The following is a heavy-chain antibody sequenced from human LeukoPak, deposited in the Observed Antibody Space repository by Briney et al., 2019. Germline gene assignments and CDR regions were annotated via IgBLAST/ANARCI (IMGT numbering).Heavy chain of an antibody. CDR2: IWYDGSNK. J-gene: IGHJ3*02. CDR1: GFTFSSYG. V-gene: IGHV3-33*01. D-gene: IGHD3-22*01. CDR3: ARDEYYYDSSGYFFSPTDYDAFDI. Sequence: GGSLRLSCAVSGFTFSSYGMHWVRQAPGKGLEWVAVIWYDGSNKFYADSVKGRFIISRDNSKNTLYLQMNSLRAEDTALYYCARDEYYYDSSGYFFSPTDYDAFDIWGQGTLVTVSS.